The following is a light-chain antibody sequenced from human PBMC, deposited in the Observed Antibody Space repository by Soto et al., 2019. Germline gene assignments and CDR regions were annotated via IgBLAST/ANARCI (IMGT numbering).Light chain of an antibody. J-gene: IGLJ2*01. CDR3: SSYTTTSALV. V-gene: IGLV2-14*01. CDR1: SSDVGGYDY. CDR2: EVS. Sequence: QSALTQPASVSGSPGQSITISCTGTSSDVGGYDYVSWYQHHPGKVPKLIIYEVSKRPSGVSHRFSGSKSGNTASLTISGLQTEDEAEYFCSSYTTTSALVFGGGTQLTVL.